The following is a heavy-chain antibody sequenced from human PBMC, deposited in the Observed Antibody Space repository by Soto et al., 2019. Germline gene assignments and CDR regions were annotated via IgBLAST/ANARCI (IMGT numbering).Heavy chain of an antibody. J-gene: IGHJ6*03. CDR2: IKHREVRNSETT. Sequence: WTWIRQSPGKGLELIGEIKHREVRNSETTNYNPSLQSRVAISVDTSKNQFSLRLTSVTAADTAVYFCARASGYSSGWGNYYYYMDVWGKGTTVIVSS. CDR3: ARASGYSSGWGNYYYYMDV. V-gene: IGHV4-34*01. D-gene: IGHD6-19*01.